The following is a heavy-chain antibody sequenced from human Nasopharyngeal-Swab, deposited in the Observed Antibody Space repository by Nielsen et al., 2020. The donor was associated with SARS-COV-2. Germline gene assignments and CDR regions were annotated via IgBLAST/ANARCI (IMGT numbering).Heavy chain of an antibody. CDR3: ARGHNTYCGGDCYSLAPDS. CDR1: GFTFSSYG. D-gene: IGHD2-21*02. Sequence: GGSLRLSCAASGFTFSSYGMHWVRQAPGKGLEWVAVISYDGSNKYYADSVKGRFTISRDNSKNTLYLQMNSLRAEDTAVYYCARGHNTYCGGDCYSLAPDSWGQGTLVTVSS. CDR2: ISYDGSNK. J-gene: IGHJ4*02. V-gene: IGHV3-30*03.